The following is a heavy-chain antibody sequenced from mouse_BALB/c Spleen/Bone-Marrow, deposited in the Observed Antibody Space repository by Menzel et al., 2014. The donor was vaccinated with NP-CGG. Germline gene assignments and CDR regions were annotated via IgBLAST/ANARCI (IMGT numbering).Heavy chain of an antibody. D-gene: IGHD4-1*01. V-gene: IGHV5-9*02. Sequence: EVKLVESGGGLVKPGGSLKLSCAASGFAFSSYDMSWVRQTPEKRLEWVATISSGGSYTYYPDSVKGRFTISRDNARNTLYLQMSSLRSEDTALYYCARQGNWDGYFDVWGAGTTATVSS. J-gene: IGHJ1*01. CDR2: ISSGGSYT. CDR1: GFAFSSYD. CDR3: ARQGNWDGYFDV.